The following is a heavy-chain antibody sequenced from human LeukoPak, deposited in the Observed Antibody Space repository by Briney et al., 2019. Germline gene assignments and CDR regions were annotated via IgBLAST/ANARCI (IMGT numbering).Heavy chain of an antibody. V-gene: IGHV4-59*08. CDR3: ARHGSGWSFDY. Sequence: PSETLSLTCTVFGGSISGYYWSWIWQPPGKVLEWIGYISYSGSTNHNPSLKSRVSISVDTSKNQFSLNLNSVTAADTAVFYCARHGSGWSFDYWGQGTLVTVSS. CDR1: GGSISGYY. J-gene: IGHJ4*02. D-gene: IGHD6-19*01. CDR2: ISYSGST.